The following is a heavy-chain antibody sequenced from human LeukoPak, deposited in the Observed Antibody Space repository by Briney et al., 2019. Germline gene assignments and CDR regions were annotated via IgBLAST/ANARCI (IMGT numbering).Heavy chain of an antibody. CDR3: ARDTNLYGGPRASGGCDY. CDR1: GFIFSSHG. D-gene: IGHD4-23*01. J-gene: IGHJ4*02. Sequence: PGGSLRLSCAASGFIFSSHGMHWVRQAPGKGLEWVAVIWYDGSNKYYADSVKGRFTISRDNSKNTLYLQMNSLRAEDTAVYYCARDTNLYGGPRASGGCDYWGQGTLVTVSS. CDR2: IWYDGSNK. V-gene: IGHV3-33*01.